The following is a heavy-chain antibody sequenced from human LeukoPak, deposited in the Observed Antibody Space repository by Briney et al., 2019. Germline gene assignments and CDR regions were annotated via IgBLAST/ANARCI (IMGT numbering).Heavy chain of an antibody. V-gene: IGHV3-23*01. CDR2: IFPGGGEI. CDR1: GFTFSTFA. J-gene: IGHJ3*02. CDR3: ARAFPYYDILTGYFHRRGDAFDI. Sequence: PGGSLRLSCAASGFTFSTFAMIWVRQPPGKGLEWVSSIFPGGGEIHYADSVRGRFTISRDNSKSTLSLQMNSLRAEDTAVYYCARAFPYYDILTGYFHRRGDAFDIWGQGTMVTVSS. D-gene: IGHD3-9*01.